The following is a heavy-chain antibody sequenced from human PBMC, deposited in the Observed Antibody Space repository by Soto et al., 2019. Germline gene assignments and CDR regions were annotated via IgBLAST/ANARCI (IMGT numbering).Heavy chain of an antibody. D-gene: IGHD6-13*01. Sequence: EVQLVESGGGLVQPGRSLRLSCAASGFTFDDYAMHWVRQAPGKGLEWVSGISWNSGSIGYADSVKGRFTISRDNAKNSLYRQMNSLRAEDTALYYCAKDNIAAAGFDYWGQGTLVTVSS. V-gene: IGHV3-9*01. CDR2: ISWNSGSI. J-gene: IGHJ4*02. CDR3: AKDNIAAAGFDY. CDR1: GFTFDDYA.